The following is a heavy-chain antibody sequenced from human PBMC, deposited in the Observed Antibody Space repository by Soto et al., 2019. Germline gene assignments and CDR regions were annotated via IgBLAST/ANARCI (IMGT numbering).Heavy chain of an antibody. Sequence: GGSLRLSCAASGFIFDDYAMHWVRQAPGKGLEWVSGISWNSGRIAYADYVKGRFTISRDSTKNSLFLQMNSLRPEDTALDYCARDMARYCRSTSCYYYGMDVWGQGTPVTVYS. J-gene: IGHJ6*02. CDR3: ARDMARYCRSTSCYYYGMDV. CDR1: GFIFDDYA. V-gene: IGHV3-9*01. D-gene: IGHD2-2*01. CDR2: ISWNSGRI.